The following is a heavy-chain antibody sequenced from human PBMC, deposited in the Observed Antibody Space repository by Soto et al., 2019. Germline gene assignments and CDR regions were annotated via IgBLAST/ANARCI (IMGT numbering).Heavy chain of an antibody. Sequence: SETLSLTCSVSGGSITSSGYYWGWIRQPPGKGLGWIGSVFYSGNTYHNPSLKSRVITSVDTSKNQFSLKLSSVTAADTAVYYCARHYGAFDPWGQGTLVTVSS. CDR2: VFYSGNT. V-gene: IGHV4-39*01. CDR3: ARHYGAFDP. D-gene: IGHD4-17*01. CDR1: GGSITSSGYY. J-gene: IGHJ5*02.